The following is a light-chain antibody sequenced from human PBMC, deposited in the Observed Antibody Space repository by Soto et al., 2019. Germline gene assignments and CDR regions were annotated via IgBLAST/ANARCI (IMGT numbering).Light chain of an antibody. CDR2: DVS. CDR1: SSDVGGYNY. V-gene: IGLV2-11*01. CDR3: FSYAGSYTVV. Sequence: QSVLTQPRSVSGSPGQSVTISCTGTSSDVGGYNYVSWYQQHPGKAPKLIIYDVSKRPSGVPDRFSGSKSDNTASLTISGLQTEDEADYYCFSYAGSYTVVFGTGTKLTVL. J-gene: IGLJ1*01.